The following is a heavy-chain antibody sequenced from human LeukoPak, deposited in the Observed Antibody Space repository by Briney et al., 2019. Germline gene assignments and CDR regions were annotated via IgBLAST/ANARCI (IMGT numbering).Heavy chain of an antibody. D-gene: IGHD6-6*01. V-gene: IGHV3-21*01. J-gene: IGHJ6*03. CDR1: GFTFSSYS. CDR3: ARDPIAARPDDYYYMDV. Sequence: GGSLRLSCAASGFTFSSYSMNWVRQAPGKGLEWVSSISSSSSYIYYADSVKGRFTISRDNAKNSLYLQMNSLRAEDTAVYYCARDPIAARPDDYYYMDVWGKGTTVTVSS. CDR2: ISSSSSYI.